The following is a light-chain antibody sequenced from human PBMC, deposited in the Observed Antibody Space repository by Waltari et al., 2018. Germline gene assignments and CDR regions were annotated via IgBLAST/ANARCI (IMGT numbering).Light chain of an antibody. CDR2: AAS. V-gene: IGKV3-20*01. CDR1: QSVSSIS. J-gene: IGKJ2*01. CDR3: QQHGSSPFT. Sequence: EIVFTQSPGTLSLSPGERATISCRASQSVSSISLAWYQPKPGQAPRLLIDAASRRATGIPDRISGSGSETDFTLTLSSLEPEDFAVYYCQQHGSSPFTFGQGTKVEIK.